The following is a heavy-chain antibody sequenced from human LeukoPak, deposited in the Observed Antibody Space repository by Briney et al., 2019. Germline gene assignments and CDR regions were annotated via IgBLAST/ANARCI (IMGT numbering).Heavy chain of an antibody. J-gene: IGHJ4*02. V-gene: IGHV4-59*13. D-gene: IGHD3-10*01. CDR3: ARVRGLGLFDY. CDR2: VSDSGIT. Sequence: SETLSLTCSVSGGSINNYYWGWIRQIPGRELERIGHVSDSGITNNNPSLRSRVTISVDTSRNQFSLRLTAVTAADTALYFCARVRGLGLFDYWGRGILVSVSS. CDR1: GGSINNYY.